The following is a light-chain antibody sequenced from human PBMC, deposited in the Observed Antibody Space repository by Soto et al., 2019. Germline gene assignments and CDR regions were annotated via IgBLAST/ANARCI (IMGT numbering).Light chain of an antibody. V-gene: IGKV1-5*01. CDR3: QQSNSSTWT. CDR2: DAS. Sequence: DSQMTQSPSPLSASVGDRVTITCRASQSISSWLAWYQQKPGKAPKLLIYDASSLESGVPSRFSGSGSGTEFTLTISRLQPDDFATYYCQQSNSSTWTFGQGTKVDIK. CDR1: QSISSW. J-gene: IGKJ1*01.